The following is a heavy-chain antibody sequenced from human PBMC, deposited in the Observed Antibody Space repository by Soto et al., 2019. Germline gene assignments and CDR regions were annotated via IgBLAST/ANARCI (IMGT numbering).Heavy chain of an antibody. V-gene: IGHV3-9*01. CDR1: GFTFDDYA. CDR2: ISWNSGSI. D-gene: IGHD2-2*02. Sequence: GGSLRLSCAASGFTFDDYAMHWVRQAPGKGLEWVSGISWNSGSIGYADSVKGRFTISRDNAKNSLYLQMNSLRAEDTALYYCAKKVGGYCSSTSCYTDAFDIWGQGTRVTVSS. J-gene: IGHJ3*02. CDR3: AKKVGGYCSSTSCYTDAFDI.